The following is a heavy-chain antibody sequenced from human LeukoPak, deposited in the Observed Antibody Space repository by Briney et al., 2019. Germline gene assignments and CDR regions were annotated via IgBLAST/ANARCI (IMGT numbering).Heavy chain of an antibody. CDR3: ARDSRADSSRYYFDY. CDR2: INHSGST. J-gene: IGHJ4*02. V-gene: IGHV4-34*01. CDR1: GGSFSGYY. Sequence: KTSETLSLTCAVYGGSFSGYYWSWIRQPPGKGLEWIGEINHSGSTNYNPSLKSRVTISVDTSKNQFSLKLSSVTAADTAVYYCARDSRADSSRYYFDYWGQGTLVTVSS. D-gene: IGHD3-22*01.